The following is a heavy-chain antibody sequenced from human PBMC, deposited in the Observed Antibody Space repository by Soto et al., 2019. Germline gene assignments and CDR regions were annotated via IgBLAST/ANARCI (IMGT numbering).Heavy chain of an antibody. CDR1: RYIFTAYF. V-gene: IGHV1-2*02. D-gene: IGHD1-1*01. CDR2: INPNNGAT. CDR3: ASHDPGARFDP. J-gene: IGHJ5*02. Sequence: QVQLVQSGAEVKKPGASVKVSCKAPRYIFTAYFMHWVRQAPGQGLEWMGWINPNNGATHYGLSFQGRATMTTDTSISTAYMELSSLRSDDTAGYYCASHDPGARFDPWGQGTLVIVSS.